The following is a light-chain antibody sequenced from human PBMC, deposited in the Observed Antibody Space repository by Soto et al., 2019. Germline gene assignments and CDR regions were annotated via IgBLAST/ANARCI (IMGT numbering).Light chain of an antibody. Sequence: DMQMTQSPSSLSAFVADRVTITCRASQTISNSLNWYQQKSGKAPKLLIFAASSLQSGVPSRFSGSGSGTEFTLTISSLQPDDFATYYCQHYNSYSEAFGQGTKVDIK. CDR2: AAS. J-gene: IGKJ1*01. CDR3: QHYNSYSEA. V-gene: IGKV1-5*01. CDR1: QTISNS.